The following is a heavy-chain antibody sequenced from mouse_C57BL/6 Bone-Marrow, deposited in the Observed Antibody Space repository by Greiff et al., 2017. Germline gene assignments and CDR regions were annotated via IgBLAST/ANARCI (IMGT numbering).Heavy chain of an antibody. CDR2: IYPRSGNT. Sequence: VKLMESGAELARPGASVKLSCKASGYTFTSYGISWVKQRTGQGLEWIGEIYPRSGNTYYNEKFKGKATLTADKSSSTAYMELRSLTSEDSAVYFCARGTMITPYWYFDVWGTGTTVTVSA. V-gene: IGHV1-81*01. CDR1: GYTFTSYG. CDR3: ARGTMITPYWYFDV. D-gene: IGHD2-4*01. J-gene: IGHJ1*03.